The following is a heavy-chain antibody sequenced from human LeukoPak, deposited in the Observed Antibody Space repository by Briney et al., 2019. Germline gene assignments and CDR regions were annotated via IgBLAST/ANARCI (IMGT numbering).Heavy chain of an antibody. Sequence: PGGSLRLSCAASGFAFSSYGMHWVRQAPGKGLEWVAVISYDGSNKYYADSVKGRFTISRDNSKNTLYLQMNSLRAEDTAVYYCAKFYDYGDYGAFDIWGQGTMVTVSS. D-gene: IGHD4-17*01. CDR3: AKFYDYGDYGAFDI. J-gene: IGHJ3*02. CDR1: GFAFSSYG. V-gene: IGHV3-30*18. CDR2: ISYDGSNK.